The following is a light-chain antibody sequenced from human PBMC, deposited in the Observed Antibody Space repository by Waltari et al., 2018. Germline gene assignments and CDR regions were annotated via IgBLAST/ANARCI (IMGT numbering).Light chain of an antibody. Sequence: EIVLTQSPATLSLSPGERATLPCRASQIVSSYLAWYQQKPGQAPRLLIYDASNRATGIPARFSGSGSGTDFTLTISSLEPEDFATYYCQQYNTYPFTFGPGTTVDVK. CDR2: DAS. J-gene: IGKJ3*01. V-gene: IGKV3-11*01. CDR1: QIVSSY. CDR3: QQYNTYPFT.